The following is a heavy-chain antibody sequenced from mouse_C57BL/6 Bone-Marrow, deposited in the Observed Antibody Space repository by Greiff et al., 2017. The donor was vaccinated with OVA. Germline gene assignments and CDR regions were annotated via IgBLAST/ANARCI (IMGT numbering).Heavy chain of an antibody. V-gene: IGHV1-81*01. CDR1: GYTFTSYG. CDR3: ARGFYYGSSYWYFDV. D-gene: IGHD1-1*01. J-gene: IGHJ1*03. CDR2: IYPRSGNP. Sequence: VQLQQSGAELARPGASVKLSCKASGYTFTSYGISWVKQRTGQGLEWIGEIYPRSGNPYYNEKFKGKATLTADKSSSTAYMELRSLTSEDSAVYFCARGFYYGSSYWYFDVWGTGTTVTVSS.